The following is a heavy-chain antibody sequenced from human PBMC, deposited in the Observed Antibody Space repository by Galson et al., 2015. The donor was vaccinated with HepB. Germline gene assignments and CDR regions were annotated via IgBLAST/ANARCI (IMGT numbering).Heavy chain of an antibody. J-gene: IGHJ4*02. CDR3: ASLVGYSYGYRQPDY. CDR2: ISYDGSNK. V-gene: IGHV3-30-3*01. CDR1: GFTFGSYA. D-gene: IGHD5-18*01. Sequence: SLRLSCAASGFTFGSYAMHWVRQAPGKGLEWVAVISYDGSNKYYADSVKGRFTISRDNSKNTLYLQMNSLRAKDTAVYYCASLVGYSYGYRQPDYWGQGTLVTVSS.